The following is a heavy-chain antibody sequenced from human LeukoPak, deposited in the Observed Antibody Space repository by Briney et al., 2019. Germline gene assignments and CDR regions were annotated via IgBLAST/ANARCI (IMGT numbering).Heavy chain of an antibody. J-gene: IGHJ4*02. CDR2: IDPSDSYT. V-gene: IGHV5-10-1*01. D-gene: IGHD3-16*02. CDR3: RLGELSSPDY. CDR1: GYSFTSYW. Sequence: PGESLKISCKGSGYSFTSYWISWVRQMPGKGLEWMGRIDPSDSYTNYSPSFQGHVTISADKSISTAYLQWSSLKASDTAMYYCRLGELSSPDYWGQGTLVTVSS.